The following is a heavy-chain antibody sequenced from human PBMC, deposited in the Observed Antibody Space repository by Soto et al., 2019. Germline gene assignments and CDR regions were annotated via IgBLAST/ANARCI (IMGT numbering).Heavy chain of an antibody. Sequence: QLQLQESGPGLVKPSETLSLTCTVSGGSITSSNYYWGWIRQPPGKGLEWIGSIYYSGSTYYNPSLKSRVTISVDTSKNQFSLRLSSVTAADTAVYYCARNLVTPRDWFDPWGQGTLVTVSS. CDR3: ARNLVTPRDWFDP. CDR2: IYYSGST. D-gene: IGHD4-4*01. J-gene: IGHJ5*02. CDR1: GGSITSSNYY. V-gene: IGHV4-39*01.